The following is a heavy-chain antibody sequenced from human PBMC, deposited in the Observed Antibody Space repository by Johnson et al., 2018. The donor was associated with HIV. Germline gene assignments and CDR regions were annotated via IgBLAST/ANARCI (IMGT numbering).Heavy chain of an antibody. CDR3: VKDIWASYDAFDI. V-gene: IGHV3-9*01. CDR2: ISGDSGRI. J-gene: IGHJ3*02. Sequence: VQLVESGGGLVQPGRSLRLSCVASGFTFDDYAMHWVRQAPGKGLQWVSGISGDSGRIGYTDSVKERFTISRDNAKNSLYLQMNSLRAEDTALYYCVKDIWASYDAFDIWGQGTMVTVSS. D-gene: IGHD3-16*01. CDR1: GFTFDDYA.